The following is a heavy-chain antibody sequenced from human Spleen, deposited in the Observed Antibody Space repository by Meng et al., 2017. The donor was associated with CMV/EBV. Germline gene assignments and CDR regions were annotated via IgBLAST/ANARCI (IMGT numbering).Heavy chain of an antibody. CDR3: ARDEGDDYSTPSGGMDV. CDR2: ISSSCSTI. D-gene: IGHD4-11*01. Sequence: GGSLRLSCAASGFTFSDYYMSWIRQAPGKGLEWVSYISSSCSTIYYADSVKGRFTISRDNAKNSLYLQMNSLRAEETAVYYCARDEGDDYSTPSGGMDVWGQGTTVTVSS. V-gene: IGHV3-11*04. J-gene: IGHJ6*02. CDR1: GFTFSDYY.